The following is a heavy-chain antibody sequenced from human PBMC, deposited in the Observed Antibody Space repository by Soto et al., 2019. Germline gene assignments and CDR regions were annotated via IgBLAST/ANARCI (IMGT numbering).Heavy chain of an antibody. D-gene: IGHD5-12*01. V-gene: IGHV4-61*01. J-gene: IGHJ4*02. Sequence: LSLTCTVSGGSVTSGRYYWSWIRQPPGKGLEWIGYIYYSGSTNYNPSLKSRVTMSVDTSKNQFSLKVSSVTAADTAVYYCARSGSGYSGYDYFDSWGQGTLVTVSS. CDR1: GGSVTSGRYY. CDR3: ARSGSGYSGYDYFDS. CDR2: IYYSGST.